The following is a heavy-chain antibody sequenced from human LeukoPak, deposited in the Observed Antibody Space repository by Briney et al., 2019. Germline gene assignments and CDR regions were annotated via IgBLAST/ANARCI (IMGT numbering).Heavy chain of an antibody. Sequence: SETLSLTCAVYGGSLTTSWWSWLPPAPRRGLPWIGEINLRGSTNYNPSLKSRVTISLDTPNSQFSLSLSFLTAADTAMYYCQGVPLGYSSGWTSDYSYMDVWGKGTPVTVS. V-gene: IGHV4-34*01. D-gene: IGHD6-19*01. CDR1: GGSLTTSW. CDR3: QGVPLGYSSGWTSDYSYMDV. CDR2: INLRGST. J-gene: IGHJ6*03.